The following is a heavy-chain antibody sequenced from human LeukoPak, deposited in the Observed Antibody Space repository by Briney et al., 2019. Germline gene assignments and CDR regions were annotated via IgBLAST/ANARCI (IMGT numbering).Heavy chain of an antibody. V-gene: IGHV4-59*01. Sequence: PSETLSLTCTVSGGSISSYYWSWIRQPPGKGLEWIGYIYYSGSTNYNPSLKSRVTISVDTSKNQFSLKLSSVTAADTAVYYCARDRIQLWSTRPYYYYYMDVWGKGTTVTVSS. CDR2: IYYSGST. CDR1: GGSISSYY. CDR3: ARDRIQLWSTRPYYYYYMDV. J-gene: IGHJ6*03. D-gene: IGHD5-18*01.